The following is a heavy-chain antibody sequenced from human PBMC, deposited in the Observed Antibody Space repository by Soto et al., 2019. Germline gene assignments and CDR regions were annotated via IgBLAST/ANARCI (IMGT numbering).Heavy chain of an antibody. CDR3: PMVDNYATPTPQDV. CDR2: ISPYSGNT. Sequence: QVQLVQSGDEVRKPGSSVKVSCKASGYIFVNYGIDWVRQAPGQGLEWMGWISPYSGNTHYASKVQGRRTMTTDTPTSTAYMDRGSRTSDDMAVYYGPMVDNYATPTPQDVWGQGTTVTFSS. V-gene: IGHV1-18*03. D-gene: IGHD5-12*01. J-gene: IGHJ6*02. CDR1: GYIFVNYG.